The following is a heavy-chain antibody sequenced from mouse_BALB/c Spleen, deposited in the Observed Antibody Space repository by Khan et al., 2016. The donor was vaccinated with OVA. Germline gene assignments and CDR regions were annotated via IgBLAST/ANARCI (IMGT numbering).Heavy chain of an antibody. D-gene: IGHD1-2*01. Sequence: EVQLQESGPGLVKPSQSLSLTCTVTGYSITSGSGWNWIRQFPGNILEWMCFKSYSGSTKYTPCLKSRISISRDTTKNQFFLQLNSVTTEDTATYYSARTARIKYWGQGTTRTVSS. V-gene: IGHV3-2*02. CDR2: KSYSGST. CDR1: GYSITSGSG. CDR3: ARTARIKY. J-gene: IGHJ2*01.